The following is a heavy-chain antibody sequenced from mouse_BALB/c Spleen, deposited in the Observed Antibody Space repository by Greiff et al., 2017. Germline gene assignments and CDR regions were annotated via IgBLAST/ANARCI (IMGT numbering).Heavy chain of an antibody. J-gene: IGHJ4*01. D-gene: IGHD1-1*01. CDR2: ISSGGST. CDR3: ARHYEDAMDY. V-gene: IGHV5-6-5*01. Sequence: EVQGVESGGGLVKPGGSLKLSCAASGFTFSSYAMSWVRQTPEKRLEWVASISSGGSTYYPDSVKGRFTISRDNARNILYLQMSSLRSEDTAMYYCARHYEDAMDYWGQGTSVTVSA. CDR1: GFTFSSYA.